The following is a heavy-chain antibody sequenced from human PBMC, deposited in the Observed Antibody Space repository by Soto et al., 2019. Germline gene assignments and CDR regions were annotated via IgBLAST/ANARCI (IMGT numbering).Heavy chain of an antibody. CDR3: ARVIWSGHLTSDL. V-gene: IGHV3-48*02. Sequence: EVQVVESGGGLVQPGGSLRLSCAASGFTFSSNSMNWVRQAPGKGLEWISYISSSSSTIYADSVKGRFTISRDKAKTSLYLQMNSLRDEDTAVDYCARVIWSGHLTSDLWGQGTRVTVSS. CDR2: ISSSSSTI. J-gene: IGHJ5*02. D-gene: IGHD3-3*01. CDR1: GFTFSSNS.